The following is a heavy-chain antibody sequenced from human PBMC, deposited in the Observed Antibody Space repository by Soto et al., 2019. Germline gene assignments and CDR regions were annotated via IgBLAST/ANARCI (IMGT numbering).Heavy chain of an antibody. CDR3: ASTIAVAGQIFDY. D-gene: IGHD6-19*01. V-gene: IGHV4-59*08. CDR1: GGSISSYY. J-gene: IGHJ4*02. Sequence: QVQLQESGPGLVKPSETLSLTCTVSGGSISSYYWSWIRQPPGKGLEWIGYIYYSGSTNYNPSLKSRVTISVDTSKNQFSLKLSSVTAADTAVYYCASTIAVAGQIFDYWGQGTLVTVSS. CDR2: IYYSGST.